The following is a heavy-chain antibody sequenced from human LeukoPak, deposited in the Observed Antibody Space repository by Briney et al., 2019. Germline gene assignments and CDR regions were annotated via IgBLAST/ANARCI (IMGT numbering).Heavy chain of an antibody. CDR3: AAPYCSSISCLDVFNM. CDR1: GVSVSDGRYY. D-gene: IGHD2-2*01. CDR2: KYYSGSA. J-gene: IGHJ3*02. Sequence: SETLSLTCNVSGVSVSDGRYYWTWIRQHPGKGLVWIGYKYYSGSAKYNPSLKSRLTISIDTSKNQFSLHLSSVTAADTATYYCAAPYCSSISCLDVFNMWGQGTRVTVSS. V-gene: IGHV4-31*03.